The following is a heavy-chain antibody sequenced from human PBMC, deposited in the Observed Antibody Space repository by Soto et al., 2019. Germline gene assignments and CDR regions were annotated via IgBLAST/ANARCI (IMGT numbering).Heavy chain of an antibody. D-gene: IGHD7-27*01. V-gene: IGHV4-4*02. CDR3: ARKAWVRFGY. J-gene: IGHJ4*02. CDR1: GDSISSSVW. CDR2: VFHTGNT. Sequence: KTSETLSLTCAVSGDSISSSVWWTWVRQPPGKGLEWIGEVFHTGNTNYNPSLKSRVTISVDKSTNEFSLKVTSVTAADTAIYYCARKAWVRFGYWGQGALVTVSS.